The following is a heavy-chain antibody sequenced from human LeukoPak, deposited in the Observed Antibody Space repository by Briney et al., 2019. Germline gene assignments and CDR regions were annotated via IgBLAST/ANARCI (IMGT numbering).Heavy chain of an antibody. CDR2: VYFSGTS. D-gene: IGHD3-10*01. J-gene: IGHJ4*02. CDR1: GGSVSSGTYY. Sequence: SETLSLTCSVSGGSVSSGTYYETWIRQPPGKGLEWIGHVYFSGTSSYNPSLKSRVTISADTSKNQISLKLISVTAADTAVYFCARRRMIRGVIIFDYWGPGALVTVSS. V-gene: IGHV4-61*01. CDR3: ARRRMIRGVIIFDY.